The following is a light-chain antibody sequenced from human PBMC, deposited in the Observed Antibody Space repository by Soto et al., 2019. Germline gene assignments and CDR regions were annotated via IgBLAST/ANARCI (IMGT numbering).Light chain of an antibody. J-gene: IGKJ2*01. Sequence: EIVLTQSTGTPSLSPGERTTLSCRASQSVTSSYLAWYQQRRGQAPRLLIYDASSRATGIPDRFSGSGSGTDFTITISRLEPEDFAVYYCQQYGSSPRTFGQGNKLEIK. CDR1: QSVTSSY. V-gene: IGKV3-20*01. CDR2: DAS. CDR3: QQYGSSPRT.